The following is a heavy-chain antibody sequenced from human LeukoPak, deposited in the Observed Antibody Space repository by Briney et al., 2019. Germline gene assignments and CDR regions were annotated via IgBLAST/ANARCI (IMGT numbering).Heavy chain of an antibody. J-gene: IGHJ4*02. CDR1: GGSISSYY. Sequence: SETLSLTCTVSGGSISSYYWSWIRQPPGKGLEWIGYIYYSGSTNYNPSLKSRVTISVDMSKNQFSLQLTSGAAADTAVYYCARDDSNYYDSSGFDYWGQGTLVTVSS. CDR2: IYYSGST. D-gene: IGHD3-22*01. CDR3: ARDDSNYYDSSGFDY. V-gene: IGHV4-59*01.